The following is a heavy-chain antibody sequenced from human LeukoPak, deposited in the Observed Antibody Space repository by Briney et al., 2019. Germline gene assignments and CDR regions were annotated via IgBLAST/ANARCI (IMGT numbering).Heavy chain of an antibody. J-gene: IGHJ5*02. Sequence: SETLSLTCTVSGGSISSSSYYWGWIRQPPGKGLGWIGSIYYSGSTYYNPSLKSRVTISVDTSKNQFSLKLSSVTAADTAVYYCARRYCSGGSCYSDNWFDPWGQGTLVTVSS. CDR3: ARRYCSGGSCYSDNWFDP. V-gene: IGHV4-39*01. CDR1: GGSISSSSYY. D-gene: IGHD2-15*01. CDR2: IYYSGST.